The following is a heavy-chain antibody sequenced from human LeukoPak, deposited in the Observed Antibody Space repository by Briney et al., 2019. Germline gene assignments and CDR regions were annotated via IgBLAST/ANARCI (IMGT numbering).Heavy chain of an antibody. CDR3: ARGAPWDCSGSSCSLFDY. J-gene: IGHJ4*02. Sequence: GGSLRLSCGASGFTFSNYWMSWVRQAPGEGLEWVANIHQNGNEKYYVDSVKGRFSISRDNARDSLYLQINSLRVEDTAVYYCARGAPWDCSGSSCSLFDYWGQGTLVSVSS. V-gene: IGHV3-7*03. CDR2: IHQNGNEK. CDR1: GFTFSNYW. D-gene: IGHD3-22*01.